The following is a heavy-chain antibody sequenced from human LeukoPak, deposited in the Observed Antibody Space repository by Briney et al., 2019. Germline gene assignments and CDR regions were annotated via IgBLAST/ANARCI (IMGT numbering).Heavy chain of an antibody. V-gene: IGHV3-23*01. D-gene: IGHD3-10*01. CDR3: ATVTSGLTYFDY. CDR1: GFTFSTYT. J-gene: IGHJ4*02. Sequence: PGGSLRLSCAASGFTFSTYTMSWVRQAPGKGLEWVSTISASGANTYYADSVKGRFTISRDNSKNTLYLQMNSLRAEDTAVYYCATVTSGLTYFDYWGQGTLVTVSS. CDR2: ISASGANT.